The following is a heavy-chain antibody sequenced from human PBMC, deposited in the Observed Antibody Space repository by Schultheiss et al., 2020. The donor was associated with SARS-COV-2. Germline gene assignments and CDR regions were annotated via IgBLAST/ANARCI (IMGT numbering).Heavy chain of an antibody. CDR2: ISGSGGST. D-gene: IGHD3-22*01. V-gene: IGHV3-23*01. Sequence: GGSLRLSCAASGFTFSSYSMNWVRQAPGKGLEWVSAISGSGGSTYYADSVKGRFTISRDNSKNTLYLQMNSLRAEDTAVYYCARSTMITVVSTDYWGQGTLVTVAS. J-gene: IGHJ4*02. CDR3: ARSTMITVVSTDY. CDR1: GFTFSSYS.